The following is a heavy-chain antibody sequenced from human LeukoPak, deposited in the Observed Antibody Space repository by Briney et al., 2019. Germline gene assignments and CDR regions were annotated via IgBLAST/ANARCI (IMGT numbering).Heavy chain of an antibody. CDR1: GYAISSGYH. CDR2: INQSGST. V-gene: IGHV4-38-2*01. Sequence: SETLSLTCSVSGYAISSGYHWGWIRQPPGKGLEWIGEINQSGSTNCDPSLKSRVSMSIDTSKSQFSLNLRSVTAADTAVYYCARYVPVRTGTTRASFDYWGQGTLVTVSS. D-gene: IGHD1-1*01. J-gene: IGHJ4*02. CDR3: ARYVPVRTGTTRASFDY.